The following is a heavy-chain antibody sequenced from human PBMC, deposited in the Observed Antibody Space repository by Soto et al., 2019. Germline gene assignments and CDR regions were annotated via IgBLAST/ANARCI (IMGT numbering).Heavy chain of an antibody. D-gene: IGHD6-6*01. J-gene: IGHJ5*02. CDR2: ISYDGSNK. CDR1: GFTFSSYA. V-gene: IGHV3-30-3*01. CDR3: ARDSGSSSESVNWFDP. Sequence: GGSLRLSCAASGFTFSSYAMHWVRQAPGKGLEWVAVISYDGSNKYYADSVKGRFTISRDNSKNTLYLQMNSLRAEDTAVYYCARDSGSSSESVNWFDPWGQGTLVTVSS.